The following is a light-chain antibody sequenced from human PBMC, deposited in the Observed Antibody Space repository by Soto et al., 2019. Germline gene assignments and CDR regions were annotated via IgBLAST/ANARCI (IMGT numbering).Light chain of an antibody. V-gene: IGLV2-14*01. J-gene: IGLJ1*01. Sequence: QSALTQPASVSGSPGQSITISCTGTSSDVGGFNFVSWYQQHPGKAPKVMIYEVSNRPSGVSNRFSGSKSGNTASLTISGLQADDEADYYCQSYDSSLVVFGTGTKVTVL. CDR2: EVS. CDR3: QSYDSSLVV. CDR1: SSDVGGFNF.